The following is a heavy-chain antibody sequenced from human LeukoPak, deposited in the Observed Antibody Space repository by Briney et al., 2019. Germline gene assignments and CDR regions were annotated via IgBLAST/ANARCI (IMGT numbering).Heavy chain of an antibody. CDR1: GGSFSGYY. V-gene: IGHV4-34*01. J-gene: IGHJ4*02. D-gene: IGHD3-22*01. Sequence: PSETLSLTCAVYGGSFSGYYWSWIRQPPGKGLEWIGEINHSGSTNYNPSLKSRVTISVDTSKNQFSLKLSSVTAADTAVYYCARFLYYYDSSGYRYFDYWGQGTLVTVSS. CDR2: INHSGST. CDR3: ARFLYYYDSSGYRYFDY.